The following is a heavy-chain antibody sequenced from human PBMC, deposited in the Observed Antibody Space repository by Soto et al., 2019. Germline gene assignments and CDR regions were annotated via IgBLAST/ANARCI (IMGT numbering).Heavy chain of an antibody. CDR1: GGSISSYY. D-gene: IGHD2-8*01. CDR2: IYYSGST. J-gene: IGHJ4*02. V-gene: IGHV4-59*08. Sequence: PSETLSLTCTASGGSISSYYWSWIRQPPGKGLEWIGYIYYSGSTNYNPSLKSRVTISVDTSKNQFSLKLSSVTAADTAVYYCARVSCTNGVCYLSYWGQGTLVTVSS. CDR3: ARVSCTNGVCYLSY.